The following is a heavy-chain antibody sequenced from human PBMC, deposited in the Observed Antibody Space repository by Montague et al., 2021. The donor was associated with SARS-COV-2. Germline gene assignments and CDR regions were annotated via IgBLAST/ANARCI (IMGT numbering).Heavy chain of an antibody. V-gene: IGHV4-4*02. CDR1: GASITSRNW. J-gene: IGHJ5*01. Sequence: SETLSLTCTVSGASITSRNWWNWVRQPPGKGLECIGQIYHSGSTNYNPSLKSRLTLSLDKSKNQFSLNLSSVTAADTAVYYCARQIQQVVLSPAKLTNWFDPWGLGTLVTVAS. CDR3: ARQIQQVVLSPAKLTNWFDP. D-gene: IGHD2-15*01. CDR2: IYHSGST.